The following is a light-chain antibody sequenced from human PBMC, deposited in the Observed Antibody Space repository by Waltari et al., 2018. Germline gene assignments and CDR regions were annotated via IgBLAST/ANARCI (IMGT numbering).Light chain of an antibody. Sequence: DIVMTQSPATLSVSPGERATLPCRASPSIGRNFAWSQHKPGQAPRFLIYGASTRATGIPARFSGSGSGTEFTLTISSLQSADFAVYYCQQYNNWPETFGQGTKVEIK. J-gene: IGKJ1*01. CDR1: PSIGRN. CDR3: QQYNNWPET. V-gene: IGKV3-15*01. CDR2: GAS.